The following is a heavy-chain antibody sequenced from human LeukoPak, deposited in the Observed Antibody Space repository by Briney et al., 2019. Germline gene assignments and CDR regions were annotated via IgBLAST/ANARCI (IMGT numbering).Heavy chain of an antibody. CDR1: GYTFTDYY. Sequence: ASVKISCKVSGYTFTDYYMHWVQQAPGKGLEWMGLVDPEDGETVYAEKFQGRVTITADTSTDTAYMELSSLRSEDTAVYYCATNQQRWLQWNYWGQGTLVTVSS. V-gene: IGHV1-69-2*01. CDR3: ATNQQRWLQWNY. CDR2: VDPEDGET. J-gene: IGHJ4*02. D-gene: IGHD5-24*01.